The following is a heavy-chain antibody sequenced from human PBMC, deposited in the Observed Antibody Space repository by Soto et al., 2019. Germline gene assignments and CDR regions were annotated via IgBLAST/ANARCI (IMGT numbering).Heavy chain of an antibody. CDR2: IIPIFGTA. CDR3: ARGRQGAGIVVVPAATHLYYYGMDV. J-gene: IGHJ6*02. D-gene: IGHD2-2*01. CDR1: GGTFSSYA. Sequence: SVKVSCKASGGTFSSYAISWVRQAPGQGFEWMGGIIPIFGTANYAQKFQGRVTITADESTSTAYMELSSLRSEDTAVYYCARGRQGAGIVVVPAATHLYYYGMDVWGQGTTVTVSS. V-gene: IGHV1-69*13.